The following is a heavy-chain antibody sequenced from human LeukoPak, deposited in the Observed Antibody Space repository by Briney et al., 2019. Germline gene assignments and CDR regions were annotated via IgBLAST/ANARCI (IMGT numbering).Heavy chain of an antibody. D-gene: IGHD1-14*01. J-gene: IGHJ6*03. Sequence: SVKVSCKASGDTFNNYIITWVRQAPGQCLEWMGGVMPLFNTPNYAQKFQGRITIITDASTHTSYMELRSLRSEDTAVYSCARVDRHHFYMDVWGKGTTVTVSS. V-gene: IGHV1-69*05. CDR1: GDTFNNYI. CDR3: ARVDRHHFYMDV. CDR2: VMPLFNTP.